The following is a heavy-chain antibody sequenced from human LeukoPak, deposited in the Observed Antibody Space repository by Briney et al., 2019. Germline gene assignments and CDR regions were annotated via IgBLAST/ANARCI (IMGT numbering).Heavy chain of an antibody. V-gene: IGHV3-7*04. D-gene: IGHD3-10*01. CDR3: ARDGSGTDFSLDH. Sequence: PGGSLILSCEASGFDIRDYYMSWVRQAPGKGLEWVGDIRHDGSNVYNVDLVRGRFTISRDIGKNSLFLQMNSLKGEDTAVDYCARDGSGTDFSLDHWGQGTLVSVSS. CDR2: IRHDGSNV. CDR1: GFDIRDYY. J-gene: IGHJ4*02.